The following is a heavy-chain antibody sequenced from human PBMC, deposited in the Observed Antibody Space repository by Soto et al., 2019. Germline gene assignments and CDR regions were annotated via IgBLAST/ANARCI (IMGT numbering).Heavy chain of an antibody. CDR3: ARVASLAAFY. D-gene: IGHD6-6*01. Sequence: EVQLVESGGGLVQPGGSLRLSCADSGFTFSSYWMSWVRQAPGKELEWVANIKQDGNEKYYVDSVKGRFTISRDNAKNSLYLQMNSLRAEDTAVYYCARVASLAAFYWGQGTLGTVSS. CDR1: GFTFSSYW. CDR2: IKQDGNEK. V-gene: IGHV3-7*05. J-gene: IGHJ4*02.